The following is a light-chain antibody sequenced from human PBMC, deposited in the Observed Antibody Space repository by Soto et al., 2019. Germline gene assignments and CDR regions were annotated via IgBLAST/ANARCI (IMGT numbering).Light chain of an antibody. CDR2: KAS. CDR3: QQKGT. Sequence: DIQMTQSPSTLSASVGDRVTIICRASQSISSWLAWYQQKPGKAPKLLIYKASSLESGVPSRFSGSGSGTEFTLTISSLQPDDFATYYCQQKGTFGQGTKLEIK. CDR1: QSISSW. V-gene: IGKV1-5*03. J-gene: IGKJ2*01.